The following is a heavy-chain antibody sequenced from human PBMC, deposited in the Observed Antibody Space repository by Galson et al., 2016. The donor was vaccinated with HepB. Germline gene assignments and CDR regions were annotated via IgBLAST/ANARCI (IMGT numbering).Heavy chain of an antibody. CDR1: GFSLTSYW. Sequence: QSGAEVKKPGESLKISCKGSGFSLTSYWIGWVRQMPGKGLEWMGILYPGDSDIKYSPSFQGQVTMSVDKSINTAYLQWSSLKASDTAMYYCARQVGDSSGLDYFDYWGQGTLVTVSS. J-gene: IGHJ4*02. CDR3: ARQVGDSSGLDYFDY. D-gene: IGHD3-22*01. V-gene: IGHV5-51*01. CDR2: LYPGDSDI.